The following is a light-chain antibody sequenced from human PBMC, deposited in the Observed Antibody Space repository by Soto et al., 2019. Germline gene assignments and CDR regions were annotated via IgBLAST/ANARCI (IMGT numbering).Light chain of an antibody. V-gene: IGKV1-5*03. Sequence: DSQMPPSPSTLSASVRDRVTITCRASQSISSWLAWYQQKSGKAPNLLIYEASSLESGVPSRFSGSGSGTEFTLTISSLQPDDFATYYCQQYNSYPWTFGQGTKVDNK. CDR3: QQYNSYPWT. J-gene: IGKJ1*01. CDR2: EAS. CDR1: QSISSW.